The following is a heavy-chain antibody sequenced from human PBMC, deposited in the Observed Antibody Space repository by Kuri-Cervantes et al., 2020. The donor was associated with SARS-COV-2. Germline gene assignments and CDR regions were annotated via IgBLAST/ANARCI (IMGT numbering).Heavy chain of an antibody. CDR2: VKTNSGNT. J-gene: IGHJ4*02. CDR1: ETTFPNYD. CDR3: ARDLAGAATTGHYFDY. Sequence: ASVKVSCKAPETTFPNYDINWVRQATGQGLEWMGMVKTNSGNTLYAQFFQGRVTMTRDTSISTAYMELSRLRSDDTAVYYCARDLAGAATTGHYFDYWGQGTLVTVSS. D-gene: IGHD6-19*01. V-gene: IGHV1-8*01.